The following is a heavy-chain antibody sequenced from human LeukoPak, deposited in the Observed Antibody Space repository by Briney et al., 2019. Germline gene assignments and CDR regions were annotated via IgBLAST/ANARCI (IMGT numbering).Heavy chain of an antibody. CDR2: ISSDGSTT. Sequence: PGGSLRLSCAASGFTFSRYWMHWVRQAPGKGLVWVSRISSDGSTTTYADSVKGRFTISRDNAKNTLYLQMNSLRAEDTAVYYCASRISAGYYYDSSGYSTWGQRTLVTVSS. V-gene: IGHV3-74*03. CDR1: GFTFSRYW. D-gene: IGHD3-22*01. J-gene: IGHJ4*02. CDR3: ASRISAGYYYDSSGYST.